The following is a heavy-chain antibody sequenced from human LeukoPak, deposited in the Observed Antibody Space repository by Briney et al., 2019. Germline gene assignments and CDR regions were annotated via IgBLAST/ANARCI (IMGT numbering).Heavy chain of an antibody. Sequence: AAVKVSCKQSGYTFTNYYMHCVRPAPGEGREWRGIINASVGSTDYAQKFRGTVTMTRDTSTSTVYMKLSSLTSEDTAIYYGARGNSYGRCFDSWGPGTLVTVAS. CDR3: ARGNSYGRCFDS. J-gene: IGHJ4*02. CDR2: INASVGST. V-gene: IGHV1-46*01. CDR1: GYTFTNYY. D-gene: IGHD5-18*01.